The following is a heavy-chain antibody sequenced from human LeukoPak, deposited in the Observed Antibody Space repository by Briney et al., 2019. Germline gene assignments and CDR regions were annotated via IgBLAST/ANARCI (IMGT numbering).Heavy chain of an antibody. V-gene: IGHV4-30-4*08. Sequence: PSETLSLTCTVSGGSISSGDYYWSWIRQPPGKGLEWIGYIYYSGNTYYNPSLKSRVTISVDTSKNQFSLKLSSVTAADTAVYYCARDIDSGYYDSSGYYDYWGQGTLVTVSS. CDR3: ARDIDSGYYDSSGYYDY. D-gene: IGHD3-22*01. CDR1: GGSISSGDYY. CDR2: IYYSGNT. J-gene: IGHJ4*02.